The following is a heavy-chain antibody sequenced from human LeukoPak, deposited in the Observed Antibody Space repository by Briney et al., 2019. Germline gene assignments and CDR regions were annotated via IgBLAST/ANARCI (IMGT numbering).Heavy chain of an antibody. CDR1: GLTFSNYW. J-gene: IGHJ4*02. V-gene: IGHV3-74*01. D-gene: IGHD1-14*01. CDR3: ARDYKYHPDY. Sequence: GGSLRLSCAASGLTFSNYWMHWVRQAPGKGLVWVSSINTDGSTTTYADSVKGRFTISRDNAKNTLYLQMNSLRAEDTAVYYCARDYKYHPDYWGQGTLVTVSS. CDR2: INTDGSTT.